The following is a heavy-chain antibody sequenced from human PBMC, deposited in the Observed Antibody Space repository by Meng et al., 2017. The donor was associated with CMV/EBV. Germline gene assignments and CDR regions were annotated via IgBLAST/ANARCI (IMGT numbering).Heavy chain of an antibody. Sequence: SGPTLVKPTQTLTLTCTFSGFSLSTSGVGVGWIRQPPGKALEWLALIYRNDDKRYSPSLKSRLTITKDTSKNQVVLTMTNMDPVDPATYYCAHQDQWLAPSYGMDVWGQGTTVTVSS. D-gene: IGHD6-19*01. CDR2: IYRNDDK. CDR3: AHQDQWLAPSYGMDV. V-gene: IGHV2-5*01. CDR1: GFSLSTSGVG. J-gene: IGHJ6*02.